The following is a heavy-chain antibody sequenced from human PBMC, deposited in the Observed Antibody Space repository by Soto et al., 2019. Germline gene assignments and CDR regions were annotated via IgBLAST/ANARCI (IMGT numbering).Heavy chain of an antibody. CDR2: IWYDGSNK. V-gene: IGHV3-33*01. J-gene: IGHJ4*02. CDR3: ARTDYGGTYFDY. CDR1: GFTLISNG. D-gene: IGHD4-17*01. Sequence: QVQLVESGGGLFQPGRSLRLSLEGPGFTLISNGRHWVRKAPGKGLGWVAVIWYDGSNKYYADSVKGRFTISRDNSKNTLYLQMNSLRAEDTAVYYCARTDYGGTYFDYWGQGTLVTVSS.